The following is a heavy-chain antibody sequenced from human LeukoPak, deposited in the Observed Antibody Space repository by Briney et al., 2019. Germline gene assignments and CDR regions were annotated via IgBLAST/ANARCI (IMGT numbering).Heavy chain of an antibody. V-gene: IGHV3-48*03. CDR3: ARDLHTAYYYYMDV. Sequence: GGSLRLSCAASGFTFSSYEMNWVRQAPGKGLEWVSYISSSGSTIYYADSVKGRFTISRDNAKNSLYLQMNSLRAEDTAVYYCARDLHTAYYYYMDVWGKGTTVTVSS. CDR1: GFTFSSYE. CDR2: ISSSGSTI. J-gene: IGHJ6*03.